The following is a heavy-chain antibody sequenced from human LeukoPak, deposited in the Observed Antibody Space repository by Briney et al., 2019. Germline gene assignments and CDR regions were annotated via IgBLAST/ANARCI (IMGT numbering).Heavy chain of an antibody. CDR1: GFIFGRDS. J-gene: IGHJ4*02. D-gene: IGHD4-17*01. Sequence: GGSLRLSCAASGFIFGRDSMNWVRQAPGKGLEWVSSISSSSSYIYYADSVKGRFTISRDNAKNSLYLQMNSLRAEDTAVYYCARRFYGDYEYYFDYWGQGTLVTVSS. CDR3: ARRFYGDYEYYFDY. CDR2: ISSSSSYI. V-gene: IGHV3-21*01.